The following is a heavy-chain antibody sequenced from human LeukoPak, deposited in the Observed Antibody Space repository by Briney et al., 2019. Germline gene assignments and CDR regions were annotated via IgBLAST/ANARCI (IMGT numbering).Heavy chain of an antibody. Sequence: GESLRLSCEDSGFTFRSYEMNWVRQAPGKGLEWVSSITSTGSYTFYADSVKGRFTISRDNAKNSLYLQMNSLRAEDTAIYYCARDPYSGSYGDSYYYYMDVWGKGTTVTISS. D-gene: IGHD1-26*01. V-gene: IGHV3-21*01. CDR1: GFTFRSYE. J-gene: IGHJ6*03. CDR2: ITSTGSYT. CDR3: ARDPYSGSYGDSYYYYMDV.